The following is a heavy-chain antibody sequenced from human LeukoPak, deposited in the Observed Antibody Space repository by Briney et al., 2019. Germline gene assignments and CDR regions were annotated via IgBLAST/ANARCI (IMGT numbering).Heavy chain of an antibody. V-gene: IGHV3-7*01. CDR2: IKQDGSEK. CDR1: GFTFSSYW. J-gene: IGHJ4*02. D-gene: IGHD3-3*01. CDR3: ARVVLDFWSNYFDY. Sequence: GGSLRLSCAASGFTFSSYWMSWVRQAPGKGLEWVANIKQDGSEKYYVDSVKGRFTISRDNAKSSLYLQMNSLRAEDTAVYYCARVVLDFWSNYFDYWGQGTLVTVSS.